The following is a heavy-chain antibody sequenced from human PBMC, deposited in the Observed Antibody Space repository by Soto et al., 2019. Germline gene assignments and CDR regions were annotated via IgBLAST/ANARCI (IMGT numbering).Heavy chain of an antibody. CDR2: IYYSGST. J-gene: IGHJ4*02. Sequence: SETLSLTCTVFGGSISSGSYYWGWIRQPPGKGLEWIGSIYYSGSTYYNPSLKSRVTISVDTSKNQFSLKLSSVTAGDTAVYYCARSHDYYDSSGYYYFDYWGQGTLVTVSS. CDR1: GGSISSGSYY. V-gene: IGHV4-39*01. D-gene: IGHD3-22*01. CDR3: ARSHDYYDSSGYYYFDY.